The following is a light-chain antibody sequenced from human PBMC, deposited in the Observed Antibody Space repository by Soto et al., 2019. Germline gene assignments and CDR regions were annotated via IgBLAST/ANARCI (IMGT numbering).Light chain of an antibody. CDR1: QDIRVD. J-gene: IGKJ2*01. V-gene: IGKV1-6*01. CDR2: AAS. CDR3: LLDYDLPYT. Sequence: ASQDIRVDVGWLQQRPGHAPNLLIYAASTLHTGVPSTFTGRWSGTDFPLTRYYLQLESVAVYFCLLDYDLPYTFGQGTKVDI.